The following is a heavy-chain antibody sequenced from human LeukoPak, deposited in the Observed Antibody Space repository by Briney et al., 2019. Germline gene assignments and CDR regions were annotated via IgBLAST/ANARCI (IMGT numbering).Heavy chain of an antibody. CDR2: IRYDGSNK. D-gene: IGHD3-16*01. Sequence: PGGSLRLSCAASGFTFSSYGVHWVRQAPGKGLEWVAFIRYDGSNKYYADSAKGRFTISRDNSKNTLYLQMNSLRAEDTAVYYCARVRWGGLYYFDYWGQGTLVTVSS. CDR3: ARVRWGGLYYFDY. J-gene: IGHJ4*02. CDR1: GFTFSSYG. V-gene: IGHV3-30*02.